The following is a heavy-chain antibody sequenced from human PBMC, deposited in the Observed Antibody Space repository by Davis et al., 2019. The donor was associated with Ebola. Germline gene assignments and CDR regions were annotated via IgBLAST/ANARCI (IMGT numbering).Heavy chain of an antibody. CDR2: ITKGSDAI. J-gene: IGHJ4*02. CDR1: GFVFSDFS. V-gene: IGHV3-48*02. CDR3: ARDRFFAFDF. D-gene: IGHD3/OR15-3a*01. Sequence: PGGSLRLSCAASGFVFSDFSMNWVRQAPGKGLEWITYITKGSDAIHYADSVKGRFTVSRDNAKNSVFLQMSSLRDEDSAVYYCARDRFFAFDFWSQGVHVSGSS.